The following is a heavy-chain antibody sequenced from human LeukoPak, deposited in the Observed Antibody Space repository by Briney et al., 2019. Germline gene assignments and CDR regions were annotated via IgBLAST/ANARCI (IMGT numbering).Heavy chain of an antibody. J-gene: IGHJ4*02. V-gene: IGHV4-39*01. CDR2: ISYSGTN. CDR3: ARHRRGDCSRASCYTDD. CDR1: GGSISSSMYY. Sequence: SETLSHTCIVSGGSISSSMYYWGWIRQPPGQGLGWIGSISYSGTNYYNPSLNSRVTISVDTSKNQFSLRLSSVTLADAAVYYCARHRRGDCSRASCYTDDWGQGTLVTVSS. D-gene: IGHD2-2*02.